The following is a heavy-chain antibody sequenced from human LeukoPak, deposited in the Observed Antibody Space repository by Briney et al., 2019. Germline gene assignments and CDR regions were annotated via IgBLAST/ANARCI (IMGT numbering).Heavy chain of an antibody. CDR1: GYSFTSYW. Sequence: GESLKISCKGSGYSFTSYWIGWVRQMPGKGLEWMGIIYPGDSDTRYSPSFQGQVTISADKSISTAYLQWSSLKASDTAMYYCTRVDIVVVPAALEAFDIWGQGTMVTVSS. V-gene: IGHV5-51*01. CDR2: IYPGDSDT. J-gene: IGHJ3*02. CDR3: TRVDIVVVPAALEAFDI. D-gene: IGHD2-2*01.